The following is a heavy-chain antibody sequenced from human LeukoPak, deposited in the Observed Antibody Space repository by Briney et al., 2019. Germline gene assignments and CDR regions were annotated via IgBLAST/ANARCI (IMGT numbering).Heavy chain of an antibody. J-gene: IGHJ3*02. D-gene: IGHD6-13*01. CDR2: IYSSGST. Sequence: SETLSLTCTVSGGSISSYYWSWIRQPAGKGLEWIGRIYSSGSTNYNPSLKSRVTMSVDTSKNQFSLKLSSVTAADTAVYYCARSPIAAAGPEGAFDIWGQGTMVTVSS. CDR3: ARSPIAAAGPEGAFDI. CDR1: GGSISSYY. V-gene: IGHV4-4*07.